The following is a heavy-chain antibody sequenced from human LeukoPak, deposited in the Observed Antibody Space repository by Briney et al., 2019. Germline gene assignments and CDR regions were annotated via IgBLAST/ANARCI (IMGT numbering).Heavy chain of an antibody. CDR3: ASLHGDYWAPGWVAF. CDR2: INHSGST. D-gene: IGHD4-17*01. V-gene: IGHV4-34*01. J-gene: IGHJ4*02. Sequence: PSETLSLTCAVYGGSFSGYYWSWIRQPPGKGLEWIGEINHSGSTNYNPSLKSRVTISVDTSKNQFSLKLSSVTAADTAVYYCASLHGDYWAPGWVAFWGQGTLVTVSS. CDR1: GGSFSGYY.